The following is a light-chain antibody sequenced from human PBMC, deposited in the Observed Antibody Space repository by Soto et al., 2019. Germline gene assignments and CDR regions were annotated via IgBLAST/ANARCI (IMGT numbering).Light chain of an antibody. CDR1: QNVNNR. Sequence: EIVMTQSPAMLSVSPGERATISCRASQNVNNRLAWYQQKAGLPPRLLIYGASTRATGIPARFSGCGSGTEFTLTISSLQSEDFAVYYCQHFNSWPLLFGQGTKVDIK. V-gene: IGKV3-15*01. CDR3: QHFNSWPLL. CDR2: GAS. J-gene: IGKJ1*01.